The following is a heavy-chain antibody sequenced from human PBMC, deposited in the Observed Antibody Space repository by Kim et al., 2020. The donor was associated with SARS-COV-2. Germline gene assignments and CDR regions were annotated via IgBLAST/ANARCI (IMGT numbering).Heavy chain of an antibody. CDR2: IYSGGST. V-gene: IGHV3-53*01. J-gene: IGHJ2*01. CDR3: ARGYSYGYPVYWYFDL. D-gene: IGHD5-18*01. Sequence: GGSLRLSCAASGFTVSSNYMSWVRQAPGKGLEWVSVIYSGGSTYYADSVKGRFTISRDNSKNTLYLQMNSLRAEDTAVYYCARGYSYGYPVYWYFDLWGRGTLVTVSS. CDR1: GFTVSSNY.